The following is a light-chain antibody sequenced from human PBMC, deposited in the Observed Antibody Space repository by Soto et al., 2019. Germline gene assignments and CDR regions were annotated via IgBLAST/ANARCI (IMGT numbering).Light chain of an antibody. J-gene: IGLJ1*01. CDR3: SSYTSSSLYV. Sequence: QSALTQPASVSGSPGQSITMSCTGTNNDVGGYESVSWYQQHAGRAPKLIIYDVSNRPSGVSGRVSGSKFGNTASLTISGLHDEDEADYYCSSYTSSSLYVFGTGTKLTVL. V-gene: IGLV2-14*01. CDR1: NNDVGGYES. CDR2: DVS.